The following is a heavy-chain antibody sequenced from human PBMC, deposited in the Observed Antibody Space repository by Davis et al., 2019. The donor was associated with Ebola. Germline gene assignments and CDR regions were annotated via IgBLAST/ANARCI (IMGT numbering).Heavy chain of an antibody. J-gene: IGHJ3*02. D-gene: IGHD4-17*01. CDR1: GASIRSHY. Sequence: SETLSLTCTVSGASIRSHYWSWIRQPPGKGLEWIGYIYYSGSTNYNPSLKSRVTISVDTSKNQFSLKLSSVTAADTAVYYCAREPNGDYDAFDIWGQGTMVTVSS. V-gene: IGHV4-59*11. CDR2: IYYSGST. CDR3: AREPNGDYDAFDI.